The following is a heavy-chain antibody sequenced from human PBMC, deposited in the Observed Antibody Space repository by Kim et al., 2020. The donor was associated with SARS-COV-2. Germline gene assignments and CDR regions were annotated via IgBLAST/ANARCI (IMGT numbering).Heavy chain of an antibody. CDR2: INAGNGNT. D-gene: IGHD6-19*01. J-gene: IGHJ4*02. V-gene: IGHV1-3*01. CDR3: AREGAVAGTPRRPLAY. Sequence: ASVKVSCKASGYTFTSYAMHWVRQAPGQRLEWMGWINAGNGNTKYSQKFQGRVTITRDTSASTAYMELSSLRSEDTAVYYCAREGAVAGTPRRPLAYWGQGTLVTVSS. CDR1: GYTFTSYA.